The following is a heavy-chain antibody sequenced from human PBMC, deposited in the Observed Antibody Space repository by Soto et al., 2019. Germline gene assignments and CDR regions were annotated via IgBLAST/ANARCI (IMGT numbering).Heavy chain of an antibody. CDR1: GGSISSGGYY. CDR3: ARYPTGGSGSYPLHAFDI. Sequence: SETLSLTCTVSGGSISSGGYYWSWIRQHPGKGLEWIGCIYYSGSTYYNPSLKSRVTISVDTSKNQFSLKLSSVTAADTAVYYCARYPTGGSGSYPLHAFDIWGQGTMVTVSS. D-gene: IGHD3-10*01. CDR2: IYYSGST. V-gene: IGHV4-31*03. J-gene: IGHJ3*02.